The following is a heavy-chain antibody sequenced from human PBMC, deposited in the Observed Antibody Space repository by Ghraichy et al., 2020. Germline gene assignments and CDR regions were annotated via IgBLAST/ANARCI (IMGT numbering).Heavy chain of an antibody. V-gene: IGHV4-34*01. CDR3: ARPRRLTTRLFYYGMDV. CDR1: GGSFSGYY. D-gene: IGHD4-11*01. CDR2: INHSGST. Sequence: SETLSLTCAVYGGSFSGYYWSWICQPPGKGQEWIGEINHSGSTNYNPSLKSRVTITVDTSKNQFSLKLSSVTAADTDVYYCARPRRLTTRLFYYGMDVWGQGTKVTVS. J-gene: IGHJ6*02.